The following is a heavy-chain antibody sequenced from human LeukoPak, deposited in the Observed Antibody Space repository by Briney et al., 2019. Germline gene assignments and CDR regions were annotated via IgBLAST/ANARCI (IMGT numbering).Heavy chain of an antibody. CDR2: INHSGST. CDR1: GGSFSGYY. CDR3: ARGQKYYYDSSGYGPNDY. J-gene: IGHJ4*02. V-gene: IGHV4-34*01. Sequence: PSETLSLTCAVYGGSFSGYYWSWIRQPPGKGLEWIGEINHSGSTKYNPSLKSRVTISIDTSKNQFSLKVSSVTAAGTAVYYCARGQKYYYDSSGYGPNDYWGQGTLVTVSS. D-gene: IGHD3-22*01.